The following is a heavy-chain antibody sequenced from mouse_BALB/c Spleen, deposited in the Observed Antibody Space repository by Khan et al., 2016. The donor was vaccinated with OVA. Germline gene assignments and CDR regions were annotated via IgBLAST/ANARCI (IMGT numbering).Heavy chain of an antibody. J-gene: IGHJ3*01. CDR3: ASHLTGSFAY. V-gene: IGHV5-6*01. Sequence: EVQLVESGGDLVKPGGSLKLSCAASGFTFSSYSMSWVRQTPGKRLEWVATISSGGDYTYYPDNVKGRFTISRDNAKNTLYLQMSSLKSEDTAMYYCASHLTGSFAYWGQGTLVTVSA. CDR1: GFTFSSYS. D-gene: IGHD4-1*01. CDR2: ISSGGDYT.